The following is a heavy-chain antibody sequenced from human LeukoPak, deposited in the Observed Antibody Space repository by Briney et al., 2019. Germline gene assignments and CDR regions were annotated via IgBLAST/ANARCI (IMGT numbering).Heavy chain of an antibody. CDR2: INHSGST. J-gene: IGHJ4*02. V-gene: IGHV4-34*01. Sequence: SETLSLTCAVYGGSFGGYYWSWIRQPPGKGLEWIGEINHSGSTNYNPSLKSRVTISVDTSKNQFSLKLSSVTAADTAVYYCARAIDRYDFWSGYSPFDYWGQGTLVTVSS. CDR1: GGSFGGYY. CDR3: ARAIDRYDFWSGYSPFDY. D-gene: IGHD3-3*01.